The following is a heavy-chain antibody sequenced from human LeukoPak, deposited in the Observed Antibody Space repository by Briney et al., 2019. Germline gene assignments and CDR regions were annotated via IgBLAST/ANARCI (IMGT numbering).Heavy chain of an antibody. CDR1: GFIVSDFY. Sequence: GGSLRLSCAASGFIVSDFYMNWIRQAPGKGLEWVSYISSSGDPIHYADSVKGRFTISRDNAKNTLYLQMNSLRAEDTAVYYCAKRHYSSGYSHWGQGTLVTVSS. J-gene: IGHJ4*02. V-gene: IGHV3-11*04. CDR3: AKRHYSSGYSH. D-gene: IGHD3-22*01. CDR2: ISSSGDPI.